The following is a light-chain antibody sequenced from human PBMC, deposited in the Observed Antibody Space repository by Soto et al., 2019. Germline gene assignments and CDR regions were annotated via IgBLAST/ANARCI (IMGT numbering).Light chain of an antibody. CDR3: QQYNNWPPLT. J-gene: IGKJ4*01. CDR2: GAS. V-gene: IGKV3-15*01. CDR1: QSVSSN. Sequence: EIVMTQSPATLSVSPGERATLSCRASQSVSSNLAWYQQKPGQAPRLLIYGASTRATSIPARFSGSGSGTEFTLTISNLQSEDFAVYYCQQYNNWPPLTFGGGTKVEIK.